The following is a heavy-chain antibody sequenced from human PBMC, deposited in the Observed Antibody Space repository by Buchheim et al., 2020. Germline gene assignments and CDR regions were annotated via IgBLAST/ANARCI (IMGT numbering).Heavy chain of an antibody. Sequence: QVQVVESGGGAVQPGTSLRLSCSISGSMFSRFGLHWLRQTPGRGLEWVAVISKDGSDGPYADFVRGRFTASRDNARNILYLEMNNLRPEDSGRYFCSRGSVTAPSTLAYWGHGT. CDR2: ISKDGSDG. V-gene: IGHV3-30*03. CDR3: SRGSVTAPSTLAY. J-gene: IGHJ4*01. CDR1: GSMFSRFG. D-gene: IGHD2-2*01.